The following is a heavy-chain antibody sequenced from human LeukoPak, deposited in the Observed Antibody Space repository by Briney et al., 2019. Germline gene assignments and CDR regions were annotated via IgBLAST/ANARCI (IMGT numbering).Heavy chain of an antibody. CDR2: IYNSGST. CDR1: GYSISSGYY. V-gene: IGHV4-38-2*01. J-gene: IGHJ4*02. D-gene: IGHD2-21*02. Sequence: SETLSLTCAVSGYSISSGYYWGWIRQSPGKGLEWIGYIYNSGSTNYNPSLKSRVTISVDRSKNQFSLKLTSVTAADTAVYYCATCGGDCYYPAYWGQGTLVTVSS. CDR3: ATCGGDCYYPAY.